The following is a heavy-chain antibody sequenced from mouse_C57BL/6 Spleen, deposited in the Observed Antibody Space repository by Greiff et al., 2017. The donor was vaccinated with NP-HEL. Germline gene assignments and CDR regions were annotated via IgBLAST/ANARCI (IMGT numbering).Heavy chain of an antibody. D-gene: IGHD2-14*01. J-gene: IGHJ1*03. V-gene: IGHV5-16*01. CDR1: GFTFSDYY. CDR3: ARLYRFGHWYFDV. Sequence: EVQLKESEGGLVQPGSSMKLSCTASGFTFSDYYMAWVRQVPEKGLEWVANINYDGSSTYYLDSLKSRFIISRDNAKNILYLQMSSLKSEDTATYYCARLYRFGHWYFDVWGTGTTVTVSS. CDR2: INYDGSST.